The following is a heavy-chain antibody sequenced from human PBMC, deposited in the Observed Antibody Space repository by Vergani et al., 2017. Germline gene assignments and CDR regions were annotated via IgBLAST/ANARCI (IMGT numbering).Heavy chain of an antibody. Sequence: QVQLVQSGAELKKPGASVRVSCKASGYTFSDYYIHWVRQAPGQGPEWLGWMNPDDGDTMYAEKFKGRVTMTRVTSLSTGYMDLTRLTSDDTAVYYCARDAARDQLLRWGMDVWGQGTTVTVSS. CDR3: ARDAARDQLLRWGMDV. J-gene: IGHJ6*02. V-gene: IGHV1-2*02. CDR1: GYTFSDYY. D-gene: IGHD2-2*01. CDR2: MNPDDGDT.